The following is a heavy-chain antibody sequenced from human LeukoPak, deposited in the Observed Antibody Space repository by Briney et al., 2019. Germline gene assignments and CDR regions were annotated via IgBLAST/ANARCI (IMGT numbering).Heavy chain of an antibody. V-gene: IGHV4-34*01. Sequence: SETLSLTCAVYGGSFSGYYWSWIRQPPGKGLEWIGEINHSGSTNYNPSLKSRVTISVDTSKNQFSLKLSSVTAADTAVYYCARRMVRGVTTFDYWGQGTLVTVSS. D-gene: IGHD3-10*01. CDR1: GGSFSGYY. CDR3: ARRMVRGVTTFDY. J-gene: IGHJ4*02. CDR2: INHSGST.